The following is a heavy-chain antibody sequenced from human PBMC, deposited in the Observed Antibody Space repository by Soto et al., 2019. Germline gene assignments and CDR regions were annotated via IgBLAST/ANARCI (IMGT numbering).Heavy chain of an antibody. CDR2: IYYSGST. V-gene: IGHV4-59*01. CDR3: ARAGYYYYDSSGYYYYDY. J-gene: IGHJ4*02. CDR1: GGSISSYY. Sequence: SETLSLTCTVSGGSISSYYWSWIRQPPGKGLEWIGYIYYSGSTNYNPSLKSRVTISVDTSKHQFSLKLSSVTAADTAVYYCARAGYYYYDSSGYYYYDYWGQGTLVTVSS. D-gene: IGHD3-22*01.